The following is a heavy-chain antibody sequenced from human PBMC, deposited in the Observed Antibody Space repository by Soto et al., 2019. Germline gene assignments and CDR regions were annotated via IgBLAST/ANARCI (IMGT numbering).Heavy chain of an antibody. CDR3: ARGVDTAMVPVFDY. D-gene: IGHD5-18*01. CDR2: IYYSGST. Sequence: QVQLQESGPGLVKPSQTLSLTCTVSGGSISSGGYYWSWIRQHPGKGLEWIGYIYYSGSTYYHPSLKSRVTISVDTSKNQFSLKLSSVTAADTAVYYCARGVDTAMVPVFDYWGQGTLVTVSS. J-gene: IGHJ4*02. V-gene: IGHV4-31*03. CDR1: GGSISSGGYY.